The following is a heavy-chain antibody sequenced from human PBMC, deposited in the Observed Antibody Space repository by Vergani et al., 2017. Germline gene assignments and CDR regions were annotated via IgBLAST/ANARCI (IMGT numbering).Heavy chain of an antibody. CDR3: ASTLTDYSNHGRPEYWYFDL. J-gene: IGHJ2*01. V-gene: IGHV4-30-4*01. CDR1: GGSISSGDYY. D-gene: IGHD4-11*01. CDR2: IYYSGST. Sequence: QVQLQESGPGLVKPSQTLSLTCTVSGGSISSGDYYWSWIRQPPGKGLEWIGYIYYSGSTYYYPSLKSRVTISVDTSKNQFSLKLSSVTAADTAVYYCASTLTDYSNHGRPEYWYFDLWGQGTLVTVSS.